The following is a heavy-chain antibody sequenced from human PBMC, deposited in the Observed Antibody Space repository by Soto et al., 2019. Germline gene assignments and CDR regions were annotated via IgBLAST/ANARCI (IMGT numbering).Heavy chain of an antibody. J-gene: IGHJ6*02. D-gene: IGHD1-1*01. CDR2: ISYNGNT. V-gene: IGHV4-31*03. Sequence: QVLLQESGPGLVKPSQTLSLTCTVSGGAIGSGGYFWSWVRQPPGKALECIGYISYNGNTFYKPTLRSRLTISIDTSKNQCSLTLTSVTAADTAMYHCARDTQLGGFGNFYYGLDVWGQWTTVTVYS. CDR3: ARDTQLGGFGNFYYGLDV. CDR1: GGAIGSGGYF.